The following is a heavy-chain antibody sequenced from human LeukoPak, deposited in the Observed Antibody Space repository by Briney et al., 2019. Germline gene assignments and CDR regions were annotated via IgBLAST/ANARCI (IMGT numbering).Heavy chain of an antibody. CDR2: ISGDGGST. D-gene: IGHD6-13*01. CDR3: AKDISHSSPPAFDY. CDR1: GFTFDDYA. V-gene: IGHV3-43*02. J-gene: IGHJ4*02. Sequence: GRSLRLSCAASGFTFDDYAMHWVRQAPGKGLEGVSLISGDGGSTYYADSVKGRFTISRDNSKNSLYLQMNSLRTEDTALYYCAKDISHSSPPAFDYWGQGTLVTVSS.